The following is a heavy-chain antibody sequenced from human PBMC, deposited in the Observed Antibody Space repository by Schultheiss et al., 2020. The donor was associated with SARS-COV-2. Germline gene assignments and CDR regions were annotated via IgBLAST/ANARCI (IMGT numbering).Heavy chain of an antibody. CDR2: FYSSGNT. D-gene: IGHD5-12*01. CDR1: GGSVSSGSYY. J-gene: IGHJ4*02. CDR3: ARAQWLRGDFDY. Sequence: SETLSLTCTVSGGSVSSGSYYWSWIRQPPGKGLEWIAYFYSSGNTDYNPSLKSRVTISVDTSRNQFSLKLSSVTAADTAVYYCARAQWLRGDFDYWGQGTLVTVSS. V-gene: IGHV4-61*01.